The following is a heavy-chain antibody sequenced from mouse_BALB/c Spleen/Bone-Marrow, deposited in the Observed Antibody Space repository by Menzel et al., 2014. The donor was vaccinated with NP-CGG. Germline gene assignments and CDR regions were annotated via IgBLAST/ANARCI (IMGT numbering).Heavy chain of an antibody. V-gene: IGHV2-9*02. J-gene: IGHJ4*01. CDR2: IWAGGST. D-gene: IGHD2-3*01. CDR1: GFSLTSYS. Sequence: VKLVESGPGLVAPSQSLSITCTVSGFSLTSYSVHWVRQPPGKGLEWLGVIWAGGSTNYNLALMSRLSISKDNSKSQVFLKMSSLQTDDTAMFYCARDDDSYAMDYWGQGTSVTVSS. CDR3: ARDDDSYAMDY.